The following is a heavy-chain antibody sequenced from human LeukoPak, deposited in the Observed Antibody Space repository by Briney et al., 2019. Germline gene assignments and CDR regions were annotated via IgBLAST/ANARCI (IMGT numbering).Heavy chain of an antibody. CDR1: GFTFTTYG. CDR3: AKRGHYSINWYHYFDY. J-gene: IGHJ4*02. CDR2: IGRNGGSE. Sequence: GGSLRLSCAASGFTFTTYGLHWVRQAPGKGLEWVAAIGRNGGSEYYADSVKGRFTISRDNSKNTLFLQMNSLRPDDTAVYYCAKRGHYSINWYHYFDYWGQGTLVTVSS. D-gene: IGHD6-13*01. V-gene: IGHV3-30*02.